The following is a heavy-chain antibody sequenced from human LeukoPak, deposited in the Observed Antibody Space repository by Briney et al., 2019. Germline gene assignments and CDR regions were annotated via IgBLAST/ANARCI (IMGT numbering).Heavy chain of an antibody. V-gene: IGHV4-61*01. CDR3: ARDILTGSTTDY. CDR1: GGSVSSGSYY. Sequence: SETLSLTCTVSGGSVSSGSYYWSWIRQPPGKGLEWIGYIYCSGSTNYNPSLKSRVTISVDTSKNQFSLKLSSVTAADTAVYYCARDILTGSTTDYWGQGTLVTVSS. CDR2: IYCSGST. D-gene: IGHD3-9*01. J-gene: IGHJ4*02.